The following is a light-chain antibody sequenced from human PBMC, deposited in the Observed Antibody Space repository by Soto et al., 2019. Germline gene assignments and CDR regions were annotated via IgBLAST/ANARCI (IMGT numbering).Light chain of an antibody. V-gene: IGKV1-5*03. J-gene: IGKJ1*01. CDR2: RAS. Sequence: VRMTQSPSTLSASVGDTVTITCRASQSISIWLAWYQQKPGKAPKLLIYRASTSQSGVPSRFSASGSGTEFILTISSLQPDDFATYYCQLYNTYSGTFGQGTKV. CDR1: QSISIW. CDR3: QLYNTYSGT.